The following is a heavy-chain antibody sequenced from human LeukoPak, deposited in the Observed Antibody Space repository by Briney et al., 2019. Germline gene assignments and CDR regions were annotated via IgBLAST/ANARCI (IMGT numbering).Heavy chain of an antibody. Sequence: AGGSLRLSCATTGFTFSSYAMNGVRQPPGKGLECVAFISTSGDFTYYAASVKGRFTIYRDKSKDTPFLQTHSLRPGDTAVYYCVREDTPATANYWGQGTLVTISS. J-gene: IGHJ4*02. CDR1: GFTFSSYA. CDR3: VREDTPATANY. D-gene: IGHD2-21*02. CDR2: ISTSGDFT. V-gene: IGHV3-23*01.